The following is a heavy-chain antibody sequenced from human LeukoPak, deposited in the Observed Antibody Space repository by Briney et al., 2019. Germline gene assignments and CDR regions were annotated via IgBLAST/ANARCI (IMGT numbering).Heavy chain of an antibody. V-gene: IGHV3-7*01. CDR3: AKDRYSYAFEYFDS. CDR2: IKQDGSGK. CDR1: GFTFSTYW. D-gene: IGHD5-18*01. J-gene: IGHJ4*02. Sequence: GGSLRLSCAASGFTFSTYWMNWVRQAPGKGLEWVANIKQDGSGKYYVDSVKGRFTISRDNAKNSLYLQMNSLRAEDTAVYYCAKDRYSYAFEYFDSWGQGTLVTVSS.